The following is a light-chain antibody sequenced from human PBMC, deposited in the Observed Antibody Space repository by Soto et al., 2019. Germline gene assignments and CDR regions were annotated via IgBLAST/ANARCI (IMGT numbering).Light chain of an antibody. J-gene: IGKJ2*01. CDR2: DAS. Sequence: DIQMTQSPSTLSASVGDRVTITCRASQTISGWLAWYQQKPGKAPKLLIYDASSLENGVPSRFSGSESGTEFTLTISSLQPDDLGTYYCQQYKSGYTFGQGTKLAIK. CDR1: QTISGW. CDR3: QQYKSGYT. V-gene: IGKV1-5*01.